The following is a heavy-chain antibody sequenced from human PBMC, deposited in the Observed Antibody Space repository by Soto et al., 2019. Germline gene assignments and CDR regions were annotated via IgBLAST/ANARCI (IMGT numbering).Heavy chain of an antibody. D-gene: IGHD3-22*01. CDR2: ISYDGSNK. Sequence: GGSLRLSCAASGFTFSNSWMHWVRQVSGKGLEWVAVISYDGSNKYYADSVKGRFTISRDNSKNTLYLQMNSLRAEDTAVYYCARERFTMIVVVAHAFDYWGQGTLVTVSS. CDR1: GFTFSNSW. V-gene: IGHV3-30-3*01. CDR3: ARERFTMIVVVAHAFDY. J-gene: IGHJ4*02.